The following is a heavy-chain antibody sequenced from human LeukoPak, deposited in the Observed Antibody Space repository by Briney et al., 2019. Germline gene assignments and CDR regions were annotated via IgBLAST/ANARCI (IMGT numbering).Heavy chain of an antibody. CDR1: GGSFSGYY. CDR2: INHSGST. V-gene: IGHV4-34*01. Sequence: PSETLSLTCAVYGGSFSGYYWSWIRQPPGKGLEWIGEINHSGSTNYNPSLKSRVTISVDTSKNQFSLKLSSVTAADTAVYYCAGGRGIVGAQSGFDYWGQGTLVTVSS. CDR3: AGGRGIVGAQSGFDY. J-gene: IGHJ4*02. D-gene: IGHD1-26*01.